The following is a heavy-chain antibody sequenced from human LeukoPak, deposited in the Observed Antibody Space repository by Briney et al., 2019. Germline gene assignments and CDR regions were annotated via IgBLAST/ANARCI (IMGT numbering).Heavy chain of an antibody. CDR1: GYTFTSYG. Sequence: EASVKVSCKASGYTFTSYGISWVRQAPGQGLEWMGWISAYNGNTNYAQKLQGRVTTTTDTSTSTAYMELRSLRSDDTAVYYCARDLDVGDAFDIWGQGTMVTVSS. CDR3: ARDLDVGDAFDI. CDR2: ISAYNGNT. J-gene: IGHJ3*02. V-gene: IGHV1-18*01.